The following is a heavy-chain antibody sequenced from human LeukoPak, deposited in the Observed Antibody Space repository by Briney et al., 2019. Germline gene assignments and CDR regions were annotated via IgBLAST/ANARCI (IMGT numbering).Heavy chain of an antibody. V-gene: IGHV4-59*08. D-gene: IGHD3-22*01. CDR3: ARHPHRAYYNDSSGYYYEA. J-gene: IGHJ4*02. CDR2: IYYSGST. CDR1: GGSISSYY. Sequence: SETLSLTCTVSGGSISSYYWSWLRQPPGKGLEWLGYIYYSGSTNYHPSLKSRVTISVDTSKKQFSSKLSSPTTAGPARVYCARHPHRAYYNDSSGYYYEAWGQGTLVTVSS.